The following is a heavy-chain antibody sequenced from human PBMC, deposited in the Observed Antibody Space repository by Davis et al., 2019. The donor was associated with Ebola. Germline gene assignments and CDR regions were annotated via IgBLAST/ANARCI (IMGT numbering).Heavy chain of an antibody. V-gene: IGHV1-69*10. J-gene: IGHJ5*02. CDR3: ARDPRYYDILTADWFDP. CDR2: IIPILGIA. D-gene: IGHD3-9*01. Sequence: AASVKVSCKASGGTFSSYAISWVRQAPGQGLEWMGGIIPILGIANYAQKLQGRVTITADKSTSTAYMELSSLRSEDTAVYYCARDPRYYDILTADWFDPWGQGTLVTVSS. CDR1: GGTFSSYA.